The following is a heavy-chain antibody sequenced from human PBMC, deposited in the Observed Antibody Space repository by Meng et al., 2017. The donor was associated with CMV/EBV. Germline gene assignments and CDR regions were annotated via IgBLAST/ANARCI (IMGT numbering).Heavy chain of an antibody. CDR3: ARSQEVVRALNPWFDY. J-gene: IGHJ4*02. Sequence: RLQLQESGPGLVKPSETLSLTCTVSGGSISSSSYYWGWIRQPPGKGLEWIGSIYYSGSTYYNPSLKSRVTISVDTSKNQFSLKLSSVTAADTAVYYCARSQEVVRALNPWFDYWGQGTLVTVSS. CDR1: GGSISSSSYY. V-gene: IGHV4-39*06. D-gene: IGHD3-22*01. CDR2: IYYSGST.